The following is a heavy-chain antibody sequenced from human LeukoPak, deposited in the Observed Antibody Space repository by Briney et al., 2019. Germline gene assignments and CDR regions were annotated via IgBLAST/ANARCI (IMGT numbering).Heavy chain of an antibody. V-gene: IGHV3-7*03. J-gene: IGHJ6*02. CDR1: GFTFSTYW. CDR3: GRDMDV. Sequence: TGGSLRLSCAASGFTFSTYWMNWVRQAPGKGLEWVAYINQDGSEKYYVDSVKGRFSISRDDAKKSLYLQMNSLRAEDTAVYYCGRDMDVWGQGTTVTVSS. CDR2: INQDGSEK.